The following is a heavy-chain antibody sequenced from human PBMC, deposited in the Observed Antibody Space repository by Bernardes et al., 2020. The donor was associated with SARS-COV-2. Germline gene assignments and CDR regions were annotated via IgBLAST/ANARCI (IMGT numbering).Heavy chain of an antibody. V-gene: IGHV3-30*18. Sequence: GGSLRLSCAASGFSFNSYGMHWVRQAPGKGLEWVALITYDGSNKYYGESVKGRFAISRDNSKNTLYLQMNSLRGEDTAVYYCAKAFSMATPPTLYYGMDVWGQGTTVTVSS. J-gene: IGHJ6*01. CDR3: AKAFSMATPPTLYYGMDV. D-gene: IGHD3-16*01. CDR2: ITYDGSNK. CDR1: GFSFNSYG.